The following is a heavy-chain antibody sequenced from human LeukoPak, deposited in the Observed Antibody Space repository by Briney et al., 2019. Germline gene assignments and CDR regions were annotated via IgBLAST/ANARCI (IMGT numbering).Heavy chain of an antibody. V-gene: IGHV1-2*02. CDR1: GYTFTGYY. CDR2: ISPNSGGT. CDR3: AREATVTTIFDY. J-gene: IGHJ4*02. Sequence: ASVKVSCKASGYTFTGYYMYWVRQAPGQGLECMGWISPNSGGTNYAQKFQGRVTMTRDTSISTAYMELSRLTSDDTAVYYCAREATVTTIFDYWGQGTLVTVSS. D-gene: IGHD4-11*01.